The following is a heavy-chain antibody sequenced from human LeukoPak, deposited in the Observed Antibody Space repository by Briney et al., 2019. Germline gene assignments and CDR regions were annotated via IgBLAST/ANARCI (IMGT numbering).Heavy chain of an antibody. Sequence: QPGGSLRLSCAASGFTFSNYWMSWVRQAPGKGLEWVANIKQDGSEKYYVDSVKGRFIISGDNAKNSLWLQMNSLRAEDTAVYYCTRPVLRYFDGLLQPYAFDIWGQGTRVTVSS. CDR1: GFTFSNYW. CDR3: TRPVLRYFDGLLQPYAFDI. J-gene: IGHJ3*02. CDR2: IKQDGSEK. D-gene: IGHD3-9*01. V-gene: IGHV3-7*03.